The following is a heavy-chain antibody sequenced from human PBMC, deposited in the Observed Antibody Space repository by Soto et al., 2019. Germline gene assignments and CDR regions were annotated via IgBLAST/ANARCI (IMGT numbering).Heavy chain of an antibody. J-gene: IGHJ6*02. D-gene: IGHD6-13*01. CDR1: GFTFSSYA. V-gene: IGHV3-30-3*01. CDR2: ISYDGSNK. CDR3: ARDHLVRGGGYYYYGMDV. Sequence: QVQLVESGGGVVQPGRSLRLSCAASGFTFSSYAMHWVRQAPGKGLEWVAVISYDGSNKYYADSVKGRFTISRDNSKNPLYLEMNSLRAEDTAMDCWARDHLVRGGGYYYYGMDVWGQGTTVTVSS.